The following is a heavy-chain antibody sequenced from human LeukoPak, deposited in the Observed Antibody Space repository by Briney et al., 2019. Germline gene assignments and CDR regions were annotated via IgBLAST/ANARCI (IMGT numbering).Heavy chain of an antibody. J-gene: IGHJ6*03. V-gene: IGHV1-18*01. CDR3: ARQSSGYDPTDDYYYCYYMDV. D-gene: IGHD5-12*01. CDR1: GYTFTSYG. Sequence: GASVKVSCKASGYTFTSYGISWVRQAPGQGLEWMGWISAYNGNTNYAQKLQGRVTMTTDTSTSTAYMELRSLRSDDTAVYYCARQSSGYDPTDDYYYCYYMDVWGKGTTVTVSS. CDR2: ISAYNGNT.